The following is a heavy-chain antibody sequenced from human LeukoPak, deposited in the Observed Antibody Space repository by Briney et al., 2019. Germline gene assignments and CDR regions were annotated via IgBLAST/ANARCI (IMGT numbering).Heavy chain of an antibody. Sequence: PSETLSLTCTVSGGSISSGSYYWSWIRQPAGKGLEWIGRIYTSGSTNYNPSLKSRVTISVDTSENQFSLKLSSVTAADTAVYYCASHYYDSSGYYWNAFDIWGQGTMVTVSS. CDR1: GGSISSGSYY. J-gene: IGHJ3*02. D-gene: IGHD3-22*01. CDR3: ASHYYDSSGYYWNAFDI. V-gene: IGHV4-61*02. CDR2: IYTSGST.